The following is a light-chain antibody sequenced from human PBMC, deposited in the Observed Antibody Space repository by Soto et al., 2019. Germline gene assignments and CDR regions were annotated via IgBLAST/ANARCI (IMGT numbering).Light chain of an antibody. CDR2: HDD. V-gene: IGLV1-36*01. J-gene: IGLJ2*01. Sequence: QSVLTKPPSVSEAPRQRVTISCSGSSSNIGSNAVNWYQQLPGKAPKLLMYHDDQLPSGVSARFSGSRSGTSASLAISGLQSEDEDDYYCAAWDDGLNAVVFGGGTKLTVL. CDR3: AAWDDGLNAVV. CDR1: SSNIGSNA.